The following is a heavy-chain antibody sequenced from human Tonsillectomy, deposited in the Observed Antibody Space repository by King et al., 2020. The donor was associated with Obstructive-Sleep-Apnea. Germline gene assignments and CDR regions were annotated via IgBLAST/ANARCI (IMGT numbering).Heavy chain of an antibody. D-gene: IGHD3-22*01. CDR1: GGSISSSGYY. V-gene: IGHV4-39*07. Sequence: LQLQESGPGLVKPSETLSLSCTVSGGSISSSGYYWGWIRQPPGKGLEWIVTVHYSGSTSYNPSLKSRVTTSVDTSKNRFSLKLSSVTAAATAVYDCARASELGGSYDSSGHRSWFDPWGQGTLVTVSS. CDR3: ARASELGGSYDSSGHRSWFDP. CDR2: VHYSGST. J-gene: IGHJ5*02.